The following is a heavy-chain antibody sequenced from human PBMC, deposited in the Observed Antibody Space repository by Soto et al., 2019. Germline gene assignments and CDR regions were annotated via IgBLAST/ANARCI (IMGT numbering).Heavy chain of an antibody. CDR2: ISSSSSTI. J-gene: IGHJ6*02. D-gene: IGHD4-4*01. CDR3: ARDGLLTVTTGKRYYYYYGMDV. V-gene: IGHV3-48*01. Sequence: GGSLRLSCAASGFTFSSYSMNWVRQAPGKGLEWVSYISSSSSTIYYADSVKGRFTISRDNAKNSLYLQMNSLRAEDTAVYYCARDGLLTVTTGKRYYYYYGMDVWGQGTTVTVS. CDR1: GFTFSSYS.